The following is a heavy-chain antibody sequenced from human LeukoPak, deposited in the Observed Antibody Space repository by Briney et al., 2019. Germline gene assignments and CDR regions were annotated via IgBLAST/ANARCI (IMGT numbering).Heavy chain of an antibody. J-gene: IGHJ6*03. Sequence: SQTLSLTCTVSGGSISSSSYYWGWIRQPPGKGLEWIGSIYYSGSTYYNPSLKSRVTISVDTSKNQFSLKLSSVTAADTAVYYCARVVPAAINYYYYYYMDVWGKGTTVTISS. CDR2: IYYSGST. V-gene: IGHV4-39*01. CDR3: ARVVPAAINYYYYYYMDV. D-gene: IGHD2-2*01. CDR1: GGSISSSSYY.